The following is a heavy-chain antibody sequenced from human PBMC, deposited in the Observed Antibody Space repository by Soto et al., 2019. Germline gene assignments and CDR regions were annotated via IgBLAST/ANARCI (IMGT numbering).Heavy chain of an antibody. CDR3: AREKYSNGRIDY. CDR2: INSDGSST. Sequence: GSLRLSCAASGFTFSSYWMHWVRQAPGKGLVWVSRINSDGSSTSYADSVKGRFTISRDNAKNTLYLQMNSLRAEDTAVYYCAREKYSNGRIDYWGQGTLVTVSS. D-gene: IGHD6-25*01. CDR1: GFTFSSYW. V-gene: IGHV3-74*01. J-gene: IGHJ4*02.